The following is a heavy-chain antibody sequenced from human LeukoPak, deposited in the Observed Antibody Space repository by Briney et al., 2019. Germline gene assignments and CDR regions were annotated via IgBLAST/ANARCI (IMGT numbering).Heavy chain of an antibody. V-gene: IGHV3-23*01. Sequence: PGGSLRLSCAASGFTFSSYAMSWVRQAPGKGLEWVSAISGSGGSTNYADSVKGRFTISRDNAKNSLYLQMNSLRAEDTAVYYCARVGWTYYGSGNNWFDPWGQGTLVTVSS. D-gene: IGHD3-10*01. J-gene: IGHJ5*02. CDR2: ISGSGGST. CDR3: ARVGWTYYGSGNNWFDP. CDR1: GFTFSSYA.